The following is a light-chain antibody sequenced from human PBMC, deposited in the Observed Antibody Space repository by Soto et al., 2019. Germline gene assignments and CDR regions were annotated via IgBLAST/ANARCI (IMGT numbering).Light chain of an antibody. Sequence: DIVMTQSPDSLALSLGERATINCKSSQSVLYSSNSRNYLAWYKQKPGQPPKLLIYWASTRQSGVPDRFSGSGSGTDFTLTVSRLQAEDVALYYCQQYYESTWTFGQGSKVEI. V-gene: IGKV4-1*01. CDR3: QQYYESTWT. CDR2: WAS. CDR1: QSVLYSSNSRNY. J-gene: IGKJ1*01.